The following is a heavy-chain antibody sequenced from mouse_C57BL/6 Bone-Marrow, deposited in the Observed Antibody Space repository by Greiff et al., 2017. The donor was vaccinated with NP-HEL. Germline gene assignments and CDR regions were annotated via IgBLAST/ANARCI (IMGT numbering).Heavy chain of an antibody. V-gene: IGHV1-81*01. J-gene: IGHJ3*01. CDR1: GYTFTSYG. CDR2: IYPRSGNT. Sequence: VQLVESGAELARPGASVKLSCKASGYTFTSYGISWVKQRTGQGLEWIGEIYPRSGNTYYNEKFKGKATLTADKSSSTAYMELRSLTSEDSAVYFCAPYYYGRGGFAYWGQGTLVTVSA. D-gene: IGHD1-1*01. CDR3: APYYYGRGGFAY.